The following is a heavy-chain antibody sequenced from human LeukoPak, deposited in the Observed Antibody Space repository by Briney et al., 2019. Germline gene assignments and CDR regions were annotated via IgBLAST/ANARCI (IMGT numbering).Heavy chain of an antibody. CDR2: ISPNSGGT. V-gene: IGHV1-2*02. J-gene: IGHJ3*02. D-gene: IGHD2-15*01. CDR3: ARDLQSVAATSGRRIMSTDDAFDI. CDR1: GYTFTAYY. Sequence: GASVKVSCKASGYTFTAYYIHWVRQAPGQGLEWMGWISPNSGGTDYAQKFQGRVTMTRDTSISTAYVELSSLTSDDTAVYYCARDLQSVAATSGRRIMSTDDAFDIWGQGTMVTVSS.